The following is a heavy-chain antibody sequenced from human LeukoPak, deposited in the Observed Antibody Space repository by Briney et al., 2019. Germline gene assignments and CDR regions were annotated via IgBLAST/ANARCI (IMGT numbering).Heavy chain of an antibody. V-gene: IGHV3-74*01. Sequence: GGSLRLSCAASGFTFSSYWIHWVRQPPGKGLVWVSRVNGGGSDTNYADSVKSRFTISRDNAQNTLYLQMNSLRAEDTAVYYCVRAGYTSGADYWGQGTLVTVSS. CDR2: VNGGGSDT. CDR3: VRAGYTSGADY. D-gene: IGHD5-18*01. CDR1: GFTFSSYW. J-gene: IGHJ4*02.